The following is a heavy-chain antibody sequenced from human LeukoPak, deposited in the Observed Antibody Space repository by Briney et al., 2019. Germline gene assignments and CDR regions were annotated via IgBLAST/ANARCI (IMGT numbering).Heavy chain of an antibody. CDR3: ARHDRTAVAVNAFDI. CDR2: INHSGSA. CDR1: GGSFSAYY. D-gene: IGHD6-19*01. J-gene: IGHJ3*02. V-gene: IGHV4-34*01. Sequence: SETLSLTCAVSGGSFSAYYWTWIRQPPGKGLEWIGEINHSGSANYNPSLKSRVTISVDTSKNQFSLKLSSVTAADTAVYYCARHDRTAVAVNAFDIWGQGTMVTVSS.